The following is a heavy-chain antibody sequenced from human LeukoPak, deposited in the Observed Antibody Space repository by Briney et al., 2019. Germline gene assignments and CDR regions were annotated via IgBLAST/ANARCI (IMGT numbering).Heavy chain of an antibody. J-gene: IGHJ6*03. Sequence: ASVKVSCKASGYTFTSYDINWVRQATGQGLEWMGWMNPNSGNTGYAQKFQGRVTMNRNTSISTAYMELSSLRSEDTAVYYCARGRKSVVVVVAATAPPKFYYMDVWGKGTTVTISS. D-gene: IGHD2-15*01. CDR2: MNPNSGNT. CDR3: ARGRKSVVVVVAATAPPKFYYMDV. V-gene: IGHV1-8*01. CDR1: GYTFTSYD.